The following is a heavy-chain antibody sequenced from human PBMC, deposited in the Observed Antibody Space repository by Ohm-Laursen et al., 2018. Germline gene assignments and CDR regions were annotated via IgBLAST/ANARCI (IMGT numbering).Heavy chain of an antibody. CDR3: AGTPSTSDAFDI. D-gene: IGHD2-15*01. V-gene: IGHV3-23*01. CDR1: GFSFPYYA. J-gene: IGHJ3*02. Sequence: SLRLSCAASGFSFPYYAMSWVRQAPGKGLEWVSTISGSGASTYYADSVKGRFTISRDNAKNSLYLQMNSLRAEDTAVYYCAGTPSTSDAFDIWGQGTMVTVSS. CDR2: ISGSGAST.